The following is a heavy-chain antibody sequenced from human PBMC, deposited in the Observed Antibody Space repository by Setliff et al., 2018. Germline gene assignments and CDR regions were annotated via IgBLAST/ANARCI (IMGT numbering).Heavy chain of an antibody. CDR3: ARDSLDGGLDY. CDR1: GYNFRDYW. J-gene: IGHJ4*02. V-gene: IGHV5-51*01. Sequence: HGESLKISCKGSGYNFRDYWIGWVRQMPGKGLEWMGVIYPRDSDTRYSPSFQGQVTISADESISTAYLQWSSLKASDTAMYYCARDSLDGGLDYWGQGTLVTVSS. D-gene: IGHD4-17*01. CDR2: IYPRDSDT.